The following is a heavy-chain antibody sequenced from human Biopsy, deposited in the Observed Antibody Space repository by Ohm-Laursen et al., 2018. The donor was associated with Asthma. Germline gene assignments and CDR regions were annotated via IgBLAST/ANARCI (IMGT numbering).Heavy chain of an antibody. J-gene: IGHJ6*02. D-gene: IGHD3-3*01. CDR3: ARMITIFGVVSRGMDV. CDR1: GFTFSSYS. Sequence: SLRLSCSASGFTFSSYSMNWVRQAPGKGLEWVSYISSSSTIYYADSVKGRFTISRDNAKYSLYLQMNSLRDEDTAVYYCARMITIFGVVSRGMDVWGQGTTVTVSS. V-gene: IGHV3-48*02. CDR2: ISSSSTI.